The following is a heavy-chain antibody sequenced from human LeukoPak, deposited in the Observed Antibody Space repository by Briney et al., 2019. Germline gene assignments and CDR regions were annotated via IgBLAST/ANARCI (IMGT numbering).Heavy chain of an antibody. CDR1: GYSFTTYW. V-gene: IGHV5-51*01. CDR3: ARSWVAGYGTVLDY. CDR2: IYPGDSDV. D-gene: IGHD6-19*01. J-gene: IGHJ4*02. Sequence: GESLKISCKGSGYSFTTYWISWVRQMPGEGLEWMGIIYPGDSDVRYSPSFQGQVTISADKSLTTAYLQWTSLKASDTAMYYCARSWVAGYGTVLDYWGQGTLVTVSS.